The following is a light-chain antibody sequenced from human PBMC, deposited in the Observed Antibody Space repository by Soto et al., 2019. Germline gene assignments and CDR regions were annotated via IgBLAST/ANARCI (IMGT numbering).Light chain of an antibody. V-gene: IGKV3-11*01. CDR1: QSVYSY. Sequence: EIVLTQSPATLSLSPGERATLSCRASQSVYSYLAWYQQKPGQAPRLLIYDTSNRATGIPARFSGSGSVTDFTLTISSLEPEDFAVYYCQQRTNWPMYTFGQGTKLEIK. CDR2: DTS. J-gene: IGKJ2*01. CDR3: QQRTNWPMYT.